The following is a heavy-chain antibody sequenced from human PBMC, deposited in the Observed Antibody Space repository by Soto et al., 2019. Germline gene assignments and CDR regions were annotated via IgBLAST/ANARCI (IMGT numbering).Heavy chain of an antibody. V-gene: IGHV2-5*02. CDR2: IYWDDDK. CDR1: GFSLSSSGVG. J-gene: IGHJ4*02. Sequence: QITLKESGPTLVKPTQTLTLTCTFSGFSLSSSGVGVGWIRQPPEKALEWLALIYWDDDKRYSPSLKSRLTINKDTSKNQVVLTTTNMDPEDTGPYYCAHRRDRPEFDYWGRGTLVTVSS. CDR3: AHRRDRPEFDY.